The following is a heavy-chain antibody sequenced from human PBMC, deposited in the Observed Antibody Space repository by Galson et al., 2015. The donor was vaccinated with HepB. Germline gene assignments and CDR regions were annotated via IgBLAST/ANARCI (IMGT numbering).Heavy chain of an antibody. V-gene: IGHV3-15*07. J-gene: IGHJ6*02. CDR2: IKSKTDGGTT. CDR3: TTDGSVGATPGFTSNYYYYGMDV. CDR1: GFTFSNAW. D-gene: IGHD1-26*01. Sequence: SLRLSCAASGFTFSNAWMNWVRQAPGKGLEWVGRIKSKTDGGTTDYAAPVKGRFTISRDDSKNTLYLQMNSLKTEDTAVYYCTTDGSVGATPGFTSNYYYYGMDVWGQGTTVTVSS.